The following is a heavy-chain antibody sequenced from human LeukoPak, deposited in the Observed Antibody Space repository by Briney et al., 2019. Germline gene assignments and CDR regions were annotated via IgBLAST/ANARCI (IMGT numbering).Heavy chain of an antibody. CDR1: GGSFSGYY. J-gene: IGHJ4*02. D-gene: IGHD6-13*01. Sequence: PSETLSLTCAVYGGSFSGYYWSWIRQPPGKGLEWIGEINHSGSTNYNPSLKSRVTISVDTSKNQFSLKLSSVTAADTAVYYCARYLPLPVYSSSWYRYFDYWGQGTLVTVSS. V-gene: IGHV4-34*01. CDR2: INHSGST. CDR3: ARYLPLPVYSSSWYRYFDY.